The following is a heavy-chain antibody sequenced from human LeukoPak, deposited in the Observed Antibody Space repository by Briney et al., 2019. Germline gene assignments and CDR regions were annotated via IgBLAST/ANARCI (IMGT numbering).Heavy chain of an antibody. CDR1: GXGFSAYG. D-gene: IGHD5/OR15-5a*01. CDR2: IWSDGSNK. J-gene: IGHJ4*02. Sequence: QAGGSLRLSCAASGXGFSAYGMHWVRQAPGKGLEWVAVIWSDGSNKYYADSVKGRFTISRDNSKNTLYLQMNSLGAEDTAVYYCARRRYSVYDFDYWGQGTLVTVSS. V-gene: IGHV3-33*01. CDR3: ARRRYSVYDFDY.